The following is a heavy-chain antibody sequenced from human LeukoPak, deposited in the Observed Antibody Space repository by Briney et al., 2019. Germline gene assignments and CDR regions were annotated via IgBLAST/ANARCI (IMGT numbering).Heavy chain of an antibody. CDR2: INQSGST. CDR3: VNSGARDYYFYYMDV. CDR1: GGSVSAHH. V-gene: IGHV4-34*01. Sequence: SETLSLTCGVYGGSVSAHHWSWIRQSPTKGLEWIGEINQSGSTKYNPSLKSRVTISIDTSNNQFSLKLSSVTAADTAMYYCVNSGARDYYFYYMDVWGKGTTVTVSS. J-gene: IGHJ6*03. D-gene: IGHD2-15*01.